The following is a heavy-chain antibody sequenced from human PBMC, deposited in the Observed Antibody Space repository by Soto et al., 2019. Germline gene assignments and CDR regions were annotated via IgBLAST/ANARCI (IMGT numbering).Heavy chain of an antibody. V-gene: IGHV3-7*01. D-gene: IGHD2-21*02. CDR2: IKPDGSAT. Sequence: EVQLVESGGGLVQPGGSLRLSCAVSGFTFGSYWMNWVRLIPGKGLEWVAYIKPDGSATYYVDSVKGRFTISRDNAKNSLYLQMNSLRVEDTSVYYLARAGYFGRGCYYYFGYWGQGTLVTVSS. J-gene: IGHJ4*02. CDR1: GFTFGSYW. CDR3: ARAGYFGRGCYYYFGY.